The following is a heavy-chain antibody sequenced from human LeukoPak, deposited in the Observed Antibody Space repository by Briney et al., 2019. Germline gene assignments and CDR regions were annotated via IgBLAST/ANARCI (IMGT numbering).Heavy chain of an antibody. CDR1: GYSFTKYG. CDR3: ARVGATYGDPLEYDY. Sequence: ASVKVSCKASGYSFTKYGISWVRQAPGQGLEWMGWISAYSGNTNYAPKLQGKVTMTTDTSTSTDYMELTSLTAEDPATYYCARVGATYGDPLEYDYWGQGTPVTVSS. V-gene: IGHV1-18*01. J-gene: IGHJ4*02. D-gene: IGHD4-17*01. CDR2: ISAYSGNT.